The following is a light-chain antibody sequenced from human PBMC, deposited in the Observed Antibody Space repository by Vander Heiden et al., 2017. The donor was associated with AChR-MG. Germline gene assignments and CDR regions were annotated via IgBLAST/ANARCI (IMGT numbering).Light chain of an antibody. CDR1: RSNIGAGYD. CDR3: QSYDSSLSGYA. V-gene: IGLV1-40*01. Sequence: QSVLTQPPSVSGSPGQSVTISCTGRRSNIGAGYDVHWYQQVPGRAPKLLIYGGSKRPSGVPDRFSGTSASLTITGLQAEDEADYYCQSYDSSLSGYAFGTGTKVT. J-gene: IGLJ1*01. CDR2: GGS.